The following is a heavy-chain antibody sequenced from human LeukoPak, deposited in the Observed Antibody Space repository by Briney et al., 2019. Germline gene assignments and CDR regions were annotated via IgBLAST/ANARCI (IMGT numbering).Heavy chain of an antibody. CDR3: ARGEKVLHYFDY. D-gene: IGHD3-16*01. CDR2: ISDSGNT. CDR1: GGTISSRSYY. J-gene: IGHJ4*02. Sequence: SGALSLTCSVSGGTISSRSYYWGWIRQPPGKGLEWIGKISDSGNTYYSPSLRSRVTISIDMSKNQFSLKLSSVTATDTAVYYCARGEKVLHYFDYWGQGTLVTVSS. V-gene: IGHV4-39*01.